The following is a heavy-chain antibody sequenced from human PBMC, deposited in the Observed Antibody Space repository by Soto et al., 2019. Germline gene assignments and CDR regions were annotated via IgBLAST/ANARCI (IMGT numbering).Heavy chain of an antibody. CDR1: GGTFSSYT. J-gene: IGHJ4*02. Sequence: SVKVSCKASGGTFSSYTISWVRQAPGQGLEWMGRIIPILGIANYAQKFQGRVTITADKSTSTAYMELSSLRSEDTAVYYCAGCSGGSCYHFDYWGQGTLVTVPQ. CDR3: AGCSGGSCYHFDY. V-gene: IGHV1-69*02. D-gene: IGHD2-15*01. CDR2: IIPILGIA.